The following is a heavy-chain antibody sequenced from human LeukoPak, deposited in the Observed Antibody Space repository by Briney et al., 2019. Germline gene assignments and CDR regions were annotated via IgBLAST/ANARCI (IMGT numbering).Heavy chain of an antibody. J-gene: IGHJ4*02. D-gene: IGHD3-10*01. Sequence: GGSLRLSCAASGFTFSSFAMTWVRQAPGNGLEWISAISGSDSSTYYADSVKGRFTISRDNSKNTLYLQMNSLRAEDTAVYYCAKSLPYFYDSGYDYWGQGTLVTVSS. V-gene: IGHV3-23*01. CDR3: AKSLPYFYDSGYDY. CDR2: ISGSDSST. CDR1: GFTFSSFA.